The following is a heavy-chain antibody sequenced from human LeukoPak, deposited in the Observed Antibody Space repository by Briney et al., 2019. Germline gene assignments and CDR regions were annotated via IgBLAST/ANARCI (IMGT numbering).Heavy chain of an antibody. CDR3: AKSLGVGGYTRYKGFDQ. D-gene: IGHD5-24*01. J-gene: IGHJ4*02. V-gene: IGHV3-23*01. CDR2: ISNSDGST. CDR1: GFTFSSYA. Sequence: GESLRLSCAASGFTFSSYAMNWVRQAPGKGLEWVSSISNSDGSTYYADFVKGRFTISRDNPKNTLHLQMNSLRAEDTAVYYCAKSLGVGGYTRYKGFDQWGQGTLVTVSS.